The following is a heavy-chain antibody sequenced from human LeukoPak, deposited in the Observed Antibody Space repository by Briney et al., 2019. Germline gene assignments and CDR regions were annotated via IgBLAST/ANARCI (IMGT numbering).Heavy chain of an antibody. J-gene: IGHJ4*02. CDR1: GFTFSSYA. Sequence: GGSLRLSCAASGFTFSSYAMSWVRQAPGKGLEWVSAISGSGGSTYYADSVKGRFTISRDNSKNTLYLQMNSLRAEDTAVYYCARVLGMGGLFDYWGQGTLVTVSS. CDR3: ARVLGMGGLFDY. CDR2: ISGSGGST. V-gene: IGHV3-23*01. D-gene: IGHD7-27*01.